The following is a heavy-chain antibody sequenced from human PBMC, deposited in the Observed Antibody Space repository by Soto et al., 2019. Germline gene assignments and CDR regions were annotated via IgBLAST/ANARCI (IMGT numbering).Heavy chain of an antibody. D-gene: IGHD3-10*01. V-gene: IGHV3-53*01. Sequence: GGSLRLSXAASGLTVSNAYMAWVRQAPGMGLEWVSVIYDNGTTYYADSVKGRFTISRDTSTNTLSLQMDSLRAEDTAVYYCVRPLPSGRNYGLDVWGQGTTVTVSS. CDR1: GLTVSNAY. J-gene: IGHJ6*02. CDR3: VRPLPSGRNYGLDV. CDR2: IYDNGTT.